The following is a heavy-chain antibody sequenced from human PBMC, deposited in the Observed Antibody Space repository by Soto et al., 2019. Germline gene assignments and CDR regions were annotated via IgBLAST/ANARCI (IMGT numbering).Heavy chain of an antibody. D-gene: IGHD5-12*01. CDR3: ARVSRLTLFAGGYFDY. V-gene: IGHV1-3*01. Sequence: QVQLVQSGAEVKKPGASVKVSCKASGYTFTSYAMHWVRQAPGQRIEWMGWINAGNGNTKYSQKFQGRVTITRDTSASTAYMELSSLRSEDTAVYYCARVSRLTLFAGGYFDYWGQGTLFTVYS. CDR1: GYTFTSYA. J-gene: IGHJ4*02. CDR2: INAGNGNT.